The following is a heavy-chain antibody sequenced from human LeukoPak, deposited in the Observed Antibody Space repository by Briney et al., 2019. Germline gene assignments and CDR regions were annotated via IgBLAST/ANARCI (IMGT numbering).Heavy chain of an antibody. CDR2: IYYSGYT. J-gene: IGHJ6*03. D-gene: IGHD3-16*01. Sequence: SETLSLTCAVSGGSISSNSYYWGWIRQPPGKGLEYIGYIYYSGYTNYNPSLKSRVTISVDTSKNQFSLKLSSVTAADTAVYYCARETSQKGAHYMDVWGKGTTVTISS. CDR3: ARETSQKGAHYMDV. V-gene: IGHV4-61*01. CDR1: GGSISSNSYY.